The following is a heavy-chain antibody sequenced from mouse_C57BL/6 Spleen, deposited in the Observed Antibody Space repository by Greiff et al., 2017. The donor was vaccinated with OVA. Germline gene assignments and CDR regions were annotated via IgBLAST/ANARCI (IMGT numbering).Heavy chain of an antibody. J-gene: IGHJ3*01. Sequence: EVKLQQSGAELVRPGASVKLSCTASGFNIKDDYMHWVKQRPEQGLEWIGWIDPENGDTEYASKFQGQATITADTSSSTADLQPSGLTSEDTAVYYCTAGTEKAWFAYWGQGALVTVSA. CDR3: TAGTEKAWFAY. D-gene: IGHD4-1*01. CDR1: GFNIKDDY. V-gene: IGHV14-4*01. CDR2: IDPENGDT.